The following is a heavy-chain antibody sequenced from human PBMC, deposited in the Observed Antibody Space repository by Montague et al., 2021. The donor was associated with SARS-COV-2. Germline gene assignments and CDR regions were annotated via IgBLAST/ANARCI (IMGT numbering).Heavy chain of an antibody. CDR3: ARGRQHFNMIVVVMTGGEYYFDY. CDR2: INHRGTS. D-gene: IGHD3-22*01. CDR1: GGSFSDYF. V-gene: IGHV4-34*01. Sequence: SETLSLTCAVYGGSFSDYFWTWIRQPPGKGLEWIGEINHRGTSNHNPSLKSRVSISVDTSKNQFSLYLGSVTAADTAVYYCARGRQHFNMIVVVMTGGEYYFDYWGQGTLVTVSS. J-gene: IGHJ4*02.